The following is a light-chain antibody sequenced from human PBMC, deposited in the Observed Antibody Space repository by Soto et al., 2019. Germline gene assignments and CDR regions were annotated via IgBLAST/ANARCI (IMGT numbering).Light chain of an antibody. V-gene: IGKV1-5*03. CDR1: RTISSW. CDR2: KAS. J-gene: IGKJ1*01. Sequence: DIQMTQSPSTLSGSVGDRVTITCRASRTISSWLAWYQQKPGKAPKLLIYKASTLKSGVPSRFSGSGSGTEFTLTISSLQPDDFATYYCQHYNSYSTPLFGQGTKVDIK. CDR3: QHYNSYSTPL.